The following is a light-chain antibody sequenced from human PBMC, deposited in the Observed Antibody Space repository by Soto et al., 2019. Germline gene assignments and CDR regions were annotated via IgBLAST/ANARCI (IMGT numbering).Light chain of an antibody. V-gene: IGKV1-39*01. CDR2: AAS. CDR3: QPSYSTPLLT. Sequence: DIQMTQSPSSLSASVGDRVTITCRASQSISSYLNWYQQKPGKAPKLLIYAASSLQSGVPSRFSGSGSGTDFTLTISSLQPEDFATYYCQPSYSTPLLTFGVGTKVDIK. CDR1: QSISSY. J-gene: IGKJ4*01.